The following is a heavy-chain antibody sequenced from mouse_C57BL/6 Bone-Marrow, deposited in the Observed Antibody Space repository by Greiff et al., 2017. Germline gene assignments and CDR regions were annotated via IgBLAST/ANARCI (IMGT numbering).Heavy chain of an antibody. Sequence: VQLQQPGTELVKPGASVKLSCKASGYTFTSYWMHWVKQRPGQGLEWIGNINPSNGGTNYNEKFKSKATLTVDKSSSTAYMQRSSLTSEDSAVYYCARWVYYGSSTWYFDVWGTGTTVTVSS. CDR3: ARWVYYGSSTWYFDV. J-gene: IGHJ1*03. V-gene: IGHV1-53*01. CDR1: GYTFTSYW. CDR2: INPSNGGT. D-gene: IGHD1-1*01.